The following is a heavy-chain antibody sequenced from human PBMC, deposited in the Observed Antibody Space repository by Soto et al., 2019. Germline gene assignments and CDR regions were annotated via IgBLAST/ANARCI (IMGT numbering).Heavy chain of an antibody. Sequence: ASVKVSSTASGYPFTAYYMHAVRQTPGQGLEWMGWINPNSGVTNYAQKFQGRVTMTRDTSISTVYMDLSSLISDDTAVYFCARGGLVVANWFDPWGQGTLVTVSS. D-gene: IGHD2-15*01. V-gene: IGHV1-2*02. CDR2: INPNSGVT. CDR1: GYPFTAYY. CDR3: ARGGLVVANWFDP. J-gene: IGHJ5*02.